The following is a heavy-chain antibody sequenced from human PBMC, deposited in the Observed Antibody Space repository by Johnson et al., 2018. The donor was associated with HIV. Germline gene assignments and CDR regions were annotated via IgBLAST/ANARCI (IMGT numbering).Heavy chain of an antibody. V-gene: IGHV3-74*01. CDR1: GFTFTNYW. CDR2: VNNDGGDT. D-gene: IGHD2-21*01. Sequence: VLLVESGGGLVQPGGSLRLSCAVSGFTFTNYWMHWVRQAPGQGLVWVSRVNNDGGDTIYADSVKGRFTISRDNAKNTLFLQMNSLRAEDTAMYFCARGGPFHAFDIWGHGTTVTVSS. CDR3: ARGGPFHAFDI. J-gene: IGHJ3*02.